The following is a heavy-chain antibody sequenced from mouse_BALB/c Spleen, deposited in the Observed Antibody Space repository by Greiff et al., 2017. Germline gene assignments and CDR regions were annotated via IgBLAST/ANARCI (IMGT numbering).Heavy chain of an antibody. J-gene: IGHJ4*01. CDR2: ISYSGST. D-gene: IGHD2-1*01. V-gene: IGHV3-2*02. CDR1: GYSITSDYA. Sequence: EVQLQESGPGLVKPSQSLSLTCTVTGYSITSDYAWNWIRQFPGNKLEWMGYISYSGSTSYNPSLKSRISITRDTSKNQFFLQLNSVTTEDTATYYCARGNYYYYAMDYWGQGTSVTVSS. CDR3: ARGNYYYYAMDY.